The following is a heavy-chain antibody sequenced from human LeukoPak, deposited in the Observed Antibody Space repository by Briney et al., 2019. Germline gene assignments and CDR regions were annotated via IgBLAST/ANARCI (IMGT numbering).Heavy chain of an antibody. V-gene: IGHV4-59*08. D-gene: IGHD4-17*01. CDR1: GGSISSYY. CDR2: TYHSGNT. J-gene: IGHJ4*02. CDR3: ARVTLNYGDYFDS. Sequence: SETLSLTCTVSGGSISSYYWSWIRQPPGKGLEWIGTTYHSGNTYYNPSLKSRVNISVDTSRNQFSLKLSSVTAADTAVYYCARVTLNYGDYFDSWGQGTLVTVSS.